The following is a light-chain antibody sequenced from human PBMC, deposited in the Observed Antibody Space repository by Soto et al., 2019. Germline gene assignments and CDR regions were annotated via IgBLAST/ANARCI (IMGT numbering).Light chain of an antibody. CDR3: QQSYSTAWT. V-gene: IGKV1-39*01. CDR1: RSISSY. CDR2: AAS. J-gene: IGKJ1*01. Sequence: DIQMTQSPSSLSASVGDRVTITCRASRSISSYLNWYQQKPGKAPKLLIYAASSLQSGVPSRFSGSGSGTEFTLTISSLQPEDFGTYYCQQSYSTAWTFGQGTKVEIK.